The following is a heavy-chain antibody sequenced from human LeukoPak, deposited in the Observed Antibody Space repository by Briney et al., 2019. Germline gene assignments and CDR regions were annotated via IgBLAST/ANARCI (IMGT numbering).Heavy chain of an antibody. CDR1: GGSFSGYY. D-gene: IGHD3-10*01. CDR3: ARKYTVYGSGSYYTTGYFDY. CDR2: INHSGST. Sequence: KPSETLSLTCAVYGGSFSGYYWSWIRPPPGKGLEWIGEINHSGSTNYNPSLKSRVTISVDTSKNQFSLKLSSVTAADTAVYYCARKYTVYGSGSYYTTGYFDYWGQGTLVTVSS. V-gene: IGHV4-34*01. J-gene: IGHJ4*02.